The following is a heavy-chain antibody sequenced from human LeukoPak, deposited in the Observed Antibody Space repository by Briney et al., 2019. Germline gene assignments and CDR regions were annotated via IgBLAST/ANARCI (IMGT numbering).Heavy chain of an antibody. J-gene: IGHJ4*02. CDR3: AREDYDFWSGYYSKVNFDY. D-gene: IGHD3-3*01. CDR1: GFTFSSYS. Sequence: PGGSLRLSCAASGFTFSSYSMNWVRQAPGKGLEWVSSISSSSSYIYYADSVKGRFTISRDNAKNSLYLQMNSLRAEDTAVYYCAREDYDFWSGYYSKVNFDYWGQGTLVTVSS. CDR2: ISSSSSYI. V-gene: IGHV3-21*01.